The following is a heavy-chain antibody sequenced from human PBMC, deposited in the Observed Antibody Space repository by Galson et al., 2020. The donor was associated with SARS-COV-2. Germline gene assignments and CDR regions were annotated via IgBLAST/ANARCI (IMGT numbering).Heavy chain of an antibody. CDR1: GFTFSSYP. CDR3: ARDWWGQYGSGY. Sequence: TGGSLRLSCAPSGFTFSSYPMNWVRQAPGKGLEWVSSISSTSDYIRYADSVKGRFTISRDNAKNSLYLQMNSLRGEDTAVYYCARDWWGQYGSGYWGQGTLVTVSS. D-gene: IGHD2-21*02. J-gene: IGHJ4*02. V-gene: IGHV3-21*01. CDR2: ISSTSDYI.